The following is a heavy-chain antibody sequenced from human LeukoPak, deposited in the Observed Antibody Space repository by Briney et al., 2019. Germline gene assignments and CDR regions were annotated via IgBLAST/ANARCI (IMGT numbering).Heavy chain of an antibody. CDR3: ARGASGWTGYYFDY. CDR1: GGSISSYC. V-gene: IGHV4-59*01. J-gene: IGHJ4*02. Sequence: SETLSLTCTVSGGSISSYCWSWIRQPPGKGLEWIGYIYYSGSTNYNPSLKSRVTISVDTSKNQFSLKLSSVTAADTAVYYCARGASGWTGYYFDYWGQGTLVTVSS. CDR2: IYYSGST. D-gene: IGHD6-19*01.